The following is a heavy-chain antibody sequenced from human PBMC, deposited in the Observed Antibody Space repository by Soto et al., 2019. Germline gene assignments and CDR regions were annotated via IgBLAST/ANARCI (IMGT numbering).Heavy chain of an antibody. V-gene: IGHV4-34*01. J-gene: IGHJ6*02. Sequence: QVQLQQWGAGLLKPSDTLPLTCAVYGGSFSGYYWSWIRQPPGKGLEWIGEINHSGSTNYNPSLKSRVTLSVDTSKHQFSLKLSCGTAADTAVYYCARGEGGPYYYGMDVWGQGTTVTVSS. D-gene: IGHD3-16*01. CDR1: GGSFSGYY. CDR3: ARGEGGPYYYGMDV. CDR2: INHSGST.